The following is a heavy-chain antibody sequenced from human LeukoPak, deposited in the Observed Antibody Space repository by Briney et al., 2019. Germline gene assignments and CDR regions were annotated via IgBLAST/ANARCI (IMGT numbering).Heavy chain of an antibody. CDR1: GFTFSSYW. Sequence: GGSLRLSCAASGFTFSSYWMHWVRQAPGKGLVWVSRINSDGSSTSYADSVKGRFTISRDNSKNTLYLQMNSLRAEDTAVYYCAKAPSVGASYYFDYWGQGTLVTVSS. CDR2: INSDGSST. J-gene: IGHJ4*02. CDR3: AKAPSVGASYYFDY. D-gene: IGHD1-26*01. V-gene: IGHV3-74*01.